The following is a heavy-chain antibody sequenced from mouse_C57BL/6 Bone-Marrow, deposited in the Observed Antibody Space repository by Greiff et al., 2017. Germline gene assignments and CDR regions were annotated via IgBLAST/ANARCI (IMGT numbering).Heavy chain of an antibody. CDR1: GFTFTDYY. D-gene: IGHD2-2*01. V-gene: IGHV7-3*01. CDR2: IRNKANGYTT. Sequence: EVKLLESGGGLVQPGGSLSLSCAASGFTFTDYYMSWVRQPPGKALEWLGFIRNKANGYTTEYSASVKGRFTISRDNSQSILYLQMNAQRAEDSSTYYCARAPDYGYVRAWFAYWGQGTLVTVSA. J-gene: IGHJ3*01. CDR3: ARAPDYGYVRAWFAY.